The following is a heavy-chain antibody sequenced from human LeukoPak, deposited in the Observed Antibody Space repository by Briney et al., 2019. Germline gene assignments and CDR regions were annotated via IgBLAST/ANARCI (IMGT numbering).Heavy chain of an antibody. CDR3: ARGGAGIRGGY. CDR1: GFTFSSYW. Sequence: GGSLRLSCAASGFTFSSYWMSWVRQAPGKGLEWVANIKQDGSEKYYVDSVKGRFTISRDNSKNTLYLQMNSLRAEDTAVYYCARGGAGIRGGYWGQGTLVTVSS. CDR2: IKQDGSEK. V-gene: IGHV3-7*01. D-gene: IGHD6-19*01. J-gene: IGHJ4*02.